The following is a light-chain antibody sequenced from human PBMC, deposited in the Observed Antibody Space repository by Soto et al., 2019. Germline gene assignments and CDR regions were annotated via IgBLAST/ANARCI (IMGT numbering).Light chain of an antibody. J-gene: IGKJ4*01. CDR3: QQYGTPLT. CDR1: QSVSSSY. CDR2: GAS. V-gene: IGKV3-20*01. Sequence: EIVLTQSPGTLSLSPGERASLSCRASQSVSSSYLAWYQQKPGQAPRLLIYGASSRATGIPDRLTGSASGTDFPLTISRMAPEDSAVYYCQQYGTPLTFGGGTKVDIK.